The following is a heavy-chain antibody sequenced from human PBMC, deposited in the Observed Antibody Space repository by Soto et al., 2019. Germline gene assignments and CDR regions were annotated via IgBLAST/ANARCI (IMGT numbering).Heavy chain of an antibody. D-gene: IGHD3-3*01. CDR3: ARGLYDFWSALPYGMDV. V-gene: IGHV3-53*01. J-gene: IGHJ6*04. CDR2: IYSGGST. Sequence: GGSLRLSCAASGFTVSSNYMSWVRQAPGKGLEWVSVIYSGGSTYYADSVKGRFTTSRDNSKNTLYLQMNSLRAEDTAVYYCARGLYDFWSALPYGMDVWGEGTTVTVSS. CDR1: GFTVSSNY.